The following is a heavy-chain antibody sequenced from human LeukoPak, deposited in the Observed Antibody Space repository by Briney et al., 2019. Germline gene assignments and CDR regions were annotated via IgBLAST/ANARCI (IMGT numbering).Heavy chain of an antibody. Sequence: GGSLRLSCAASGFTFSSYAMSWVRQAPGKGLEWVSAISGSGGSTYYADSVKGRFTISRDNSKNTLYLQMNSLRAEDTAVYYCAKDIGYRSSTSCYGGLDYWGQGTLVTVSS. V-gene: IGHV3-23*01. CDR1: GFTFSSYA. D-gene: IGHD2-2*03. J-gene: IGHJ4*02. CDR3: AKDIGYRSSTSCYGGLDY. CDR2: ISGSGGST.